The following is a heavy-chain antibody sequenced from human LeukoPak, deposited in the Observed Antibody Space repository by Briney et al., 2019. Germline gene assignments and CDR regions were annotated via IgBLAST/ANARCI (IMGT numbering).Heavy chain of an antibody. D-gene: IGHD6-13*01. CDR1: GFTFSIYG. Sequence: GRSLRLSCAASGFTFSIYGMHWVRQAPGKGLEWVAVIWYDGSNKYYADSVKGRFTISRDNSKNTLYLQMNSLRAEDTAVYYCAASRGYSSSRPYYYYGMDVWGQGTTVTVSS. J-gene: IGHJ6*02. CDR2: IWYDGSNK. CDR3: AASRGYSSSRPYYYYGMDV. V-gene: IGHV3-33*01.